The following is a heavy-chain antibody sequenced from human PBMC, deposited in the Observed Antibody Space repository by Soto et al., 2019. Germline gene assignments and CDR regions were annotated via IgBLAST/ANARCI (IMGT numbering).Heavy chain of an antibody. D-gene: IGHD3-16*01. Sequence: GPLRLSCAASAFSISNYEMNWVRQALGKGLEWISYISTSTKTIFYAASVKGRFTISSDNAKNSLYLQMHSLRAEDTALYYCASGIYGSDAYSYPWGEGTLVTVSS. V-gene: IGHV3-48*03. J-gene: IGHJ5*02. CDR1: AFSISNYE. CDR2: ISTSTKTI. CDR3: ASGIYGSDAYSYP.